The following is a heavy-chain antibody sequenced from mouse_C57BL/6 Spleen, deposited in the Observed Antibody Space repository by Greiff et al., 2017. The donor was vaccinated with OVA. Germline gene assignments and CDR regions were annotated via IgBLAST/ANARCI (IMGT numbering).Heavy chain of an antibody. CDR3: ARTLLFITTVVASGYFDY. CDR1: GYAFSSSW. D-gene: IGHD1-1*01. Sequence: VQLQQSGPELVKPGASVKISCKASGYAFSSSWMNWVKQRPGKGLEWIGRIYPGDGDTNYNGKFKGKATLTADKSSSTAYMQLSSLTSEDSAVYFCARTLLFITTVVASGYFDYWGQGTTLTVSS. J-gene: IGHJ2*01. CDR2: IYPGDGDT. V-gene: IGHV1-82*01.